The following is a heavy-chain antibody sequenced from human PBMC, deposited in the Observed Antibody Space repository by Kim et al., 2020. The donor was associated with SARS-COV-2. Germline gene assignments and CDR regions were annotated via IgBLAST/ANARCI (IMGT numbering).Heavy chain of an antibody. CDR3: AKMSGLLLASAGNTFFDF. V-gene: IGHV3-23*01. Sequence: KGRLTISRDNSKNTLYLRMNNLRAEDTAVYYCAKMSGLLLASAGNTFFDFWGQGTLVTVSS. D-gene: IGHD6-13*01. J-gene: IGHJ4*02.